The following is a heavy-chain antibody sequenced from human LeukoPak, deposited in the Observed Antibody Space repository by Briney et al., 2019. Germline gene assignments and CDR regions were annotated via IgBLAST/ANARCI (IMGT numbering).Heavy chain of an antibody. J-gene: IGHJ4*02. CDR2: IYYSGST. CDR3: ARPYEGPGYYDSSGYYSFEC. D-gene: IGHD3-22*01. V-gene: IGHV4-39*01. Sequence: SETLSLTCTVSGGSISSSSYYWGWIRQPPGKGLEWIGSIYYSGSTYYNPSLKSRVTISVDTSKNQFSLKLSSVTAADTAVYYCARPYEGPGYYDSSGYYSFECWGQGTLVTVSS. CDR1: GGSISSSSYY.